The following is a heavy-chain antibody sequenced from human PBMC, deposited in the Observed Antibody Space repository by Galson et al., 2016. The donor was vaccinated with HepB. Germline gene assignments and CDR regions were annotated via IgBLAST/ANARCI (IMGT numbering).Heavy chain of an antibody. CDR1: GFTFSSFV. CDR3: ATVLNSRWGDLCDN. D-gene: IGHD4-11*01. Sequence: SLRLSCAASGFTFSSFVMSWVRQAPGKGLEWVSVISGSSTSINYADSVKGRFTISRDNSRNTLYMRMNSLRDDDTAVYYCATVLNSRWGDLCDNWGQGTLVTVST. CDR2: ISGSSTSI. J-gene: IGHJ4*02. V-gene: IGHV3-23*01.